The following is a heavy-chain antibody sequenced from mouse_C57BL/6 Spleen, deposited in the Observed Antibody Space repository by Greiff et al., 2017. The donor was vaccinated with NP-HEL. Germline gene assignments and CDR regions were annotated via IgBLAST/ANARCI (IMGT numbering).Heavy chain of an antibody. CDR1: GYAFSSSW. V-gene: IGHV1-82*01. Sequence: VQLQQSGPELVKPGASVKISCKASGYAFSSSWMNWVKQRPGKGLEWIGRIYPGDGDTNYNGKFKGKATLTADKSSSTAYMQLSSLTSEDSAVYCCASAHYYGSSPAWFADWGQGTLVTVSA. CDR2: IYPGDGDT. CDR3: ASAHYYGSSPAWFAD. J-gene: IGHJ3*01. D-gene: IGHD1-1*01.